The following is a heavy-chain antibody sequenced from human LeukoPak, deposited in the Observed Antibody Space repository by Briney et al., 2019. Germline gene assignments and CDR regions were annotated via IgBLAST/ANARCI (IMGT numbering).Heavy chain of an antibody. Sequence: AGGSLRLSCAASGFTFSDYYMSWIRQAPGKGLEWVSYISSSGSTIYYADSVKGRFTISRDNAKNSLYLQMNSLRAEDTAVYYCARDRDYYDSSGSEDYWGQGTLVTVSS. CDR3: ARDRDYYDSSGSEDY. CDR2: ISSSGSTI. V-gene: IGHV3-11*01. CDR1: GFTFSDYY. D-gene: IGHD3-22*01. J-gene: IGHJ4*02.